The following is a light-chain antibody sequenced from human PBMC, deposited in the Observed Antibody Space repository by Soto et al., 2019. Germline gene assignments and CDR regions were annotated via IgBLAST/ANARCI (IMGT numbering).Light chain of an antibody. J-gene: IGKJ1*01. Sequence: SSLSASTGDRVTITCRASQGISSYLAWYQQKPGKAPKLLIYAASTLQSGVPSRFSGSGSGTDFTLTISCLQSEDFATYYCQQYYSYPRTFGQGTKVDIK. V-gene: IGKV1-8*01. CDR1: QGISSY. CDR2: AAS. CDR3: QQYYSYPRT.